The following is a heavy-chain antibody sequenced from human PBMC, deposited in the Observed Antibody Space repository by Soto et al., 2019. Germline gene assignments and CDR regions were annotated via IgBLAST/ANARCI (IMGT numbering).Heavy chain of an antibody. J-gene: IGHJ3*02. CDR2: ISHDGSNK. Sequence: QVQLVESGGGVVQPGGSLRLSCAASGFTFSNYAINWARQAPGRGLEWVALISHDGSNKHYADSVKGRFTISRDNSKNTVYLQMNSLKPDDTAVFYCAREADPVGANDAFDIWGQGRMVTVSS. D-gene: IGHD1-26*01. V-gene: IGHV3-30-3*01. CDR3: AREADPVGANDAFDI. CDR1: GFTFSNYA.